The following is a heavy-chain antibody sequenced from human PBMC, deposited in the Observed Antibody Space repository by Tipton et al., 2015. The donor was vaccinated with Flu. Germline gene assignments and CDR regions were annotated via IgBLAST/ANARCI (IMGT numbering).Heavy chain of an antibody. CDR3: SIGDSSRWYGVSEY. Sequence: QLVQSGPEVKKRGESLKITCKGSGYSFTSYWIGWVRQMPGKGLEWMGISYPGDSDTRYSPAFQGQGTISADKSISTAYLQWSSLKASDTAMYYCSIGDSSRWYGVSEYWGQGTLVTVSS. V-gene: IGHV5-51*03. D-gene: IGHD6-13*01. J-gene: IGHJ4*02. CDR1: GYSFTSYW. CDR2: SYPGDSDT.